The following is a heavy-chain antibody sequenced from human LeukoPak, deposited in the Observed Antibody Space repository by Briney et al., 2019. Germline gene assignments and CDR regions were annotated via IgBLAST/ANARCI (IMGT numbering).Heavy chain of an antibody. CDR3: ARDHLRIVGATYFDY. D-gene: IGHD1-26*01. Sequence: SETLSLTCTVSGGSISSSSYYWGWIRQPPGKGLEWIGSIYYSGSTYYNPSLKSRVTMSVDTSKNQFSLKLSSVTAADTAVYYCARDHLRIVGATYFDYWGQGTLVTVSS. CDR1: GGSISSSSYY. V-gene: IGHV4-39*07. CDR2: IYYSGST. J-gene: IGHJ4*02.